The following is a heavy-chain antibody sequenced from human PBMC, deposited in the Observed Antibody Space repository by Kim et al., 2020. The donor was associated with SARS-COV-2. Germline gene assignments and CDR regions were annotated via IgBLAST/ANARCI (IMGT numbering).Heavy chain of an antibody. CDR3: AKLTSGWYLLVY. CDR2: ITGSSGKT. CDR1: GFSFSSYA. D-gene: IGHD6-19*01. V-gene: IGHV3-23*01. Sequence: GGSLRLSCAASGFSFSSYAMSWVRQAPGKGPEWVSAITGSSGKTHYADSVKGRFTISRDNSKNTLYLEMNSLRAEDTAVYYCAKLTSGWYLLVYWGQGT. J-gene: IGHJ4*02.